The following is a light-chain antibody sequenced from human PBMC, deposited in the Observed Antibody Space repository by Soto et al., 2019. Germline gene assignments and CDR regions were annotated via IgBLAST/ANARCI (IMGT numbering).Light chain of an antibody. CDR3: ATGDDSLNGFYV. CDR1: TSNIGSNY. Sequence: QSGLTQPPSASGTPGQGVTISCSGSTSNIGSNYVYWYQQLPGTAPKLLIYRNNQRPSGVPDRFSGSKSGTSAALAISGLRSDHEADYFCATGDDSLNGFYVFGTGTKVTVL. CDR2: RNN. V-gene: IGLV1-47*01. J-gene: IGLJ1*01.